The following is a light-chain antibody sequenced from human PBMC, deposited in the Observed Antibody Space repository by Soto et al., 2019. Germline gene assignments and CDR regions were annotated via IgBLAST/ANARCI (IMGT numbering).Light chain of an antibody. V-gene: IGKV1-27*01. CDR3: LKYNSAPWT. J-gene: IGKJ1*01. Sequence: DIQMTQSPSSLSASVGDRVTITCQASQGISNYLAWYHQKPGKVPKLLIYAASTLQSGVPSRFSGSGSGTDFTLTISSLQPEDVATYYCLKYNSAPWTFGQGTKVEIK. CDR2: AAS. CDR1: QGISNY.